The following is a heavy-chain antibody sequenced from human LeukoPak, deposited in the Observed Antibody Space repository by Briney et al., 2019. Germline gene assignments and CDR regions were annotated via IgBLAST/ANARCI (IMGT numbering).Heavy chain of an antibody. CDR2: VQKDGNSE. D-gene: IGHD3-16*01. CDR3: ANIPNSFGPDY. J-gene: IGHJ4*02. V-gene: IGHV3-30*02. Sequence: PGGSLTLSCIASGFTFSSYDMHWVRQAPGRGLEWVAFVQKDGNSEKYADSVKGRFTISRDNSKNTMYLQMNSLRVEDTAVYYCANIPNSFGPDYWGQGSLVTVSS. CDR1: GFTFSSYD.